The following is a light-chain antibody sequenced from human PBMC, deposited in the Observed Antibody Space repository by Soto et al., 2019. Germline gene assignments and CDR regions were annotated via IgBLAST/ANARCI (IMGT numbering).Light chain of an antibody. CDR2: SAS. J-gene: IGKJ4*02. CDR3: QQNYSTPNT. CDR1: QSISRY. Sequence: DIQMTQSPSSLSASVGDRVTITCRASQSISRYLHWHQQKPGEAPKLLISSASTLQGGVPSRFSGSGSGTFFALTISSLQPEDFATYYCQQNYSTPNTFGGGTKVAIK. V-gene: IGKV1-39*01.